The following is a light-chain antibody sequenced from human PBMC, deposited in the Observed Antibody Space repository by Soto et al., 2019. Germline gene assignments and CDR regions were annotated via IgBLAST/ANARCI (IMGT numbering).Light chain of an antibody. CDR2: EGI. Sequence: QSVLTQPASVSGSPGQSITISCTGTSNTIGGYNVVSWYQQHPGTAPKVIIYEGIKRPSGVSNRFSGSISGSTASLTISGLQAEDEADYYCCLYVGATTYVFGTGTKVTVL. CDR1: SNTIGGYNV. J-gene: IGLJ1*01. V-gene: IGLV2-23*01. CDR3: CLYVGATTYV.